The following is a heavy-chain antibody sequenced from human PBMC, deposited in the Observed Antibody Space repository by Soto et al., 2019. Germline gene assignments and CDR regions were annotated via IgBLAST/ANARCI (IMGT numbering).Heavy chain of an antibody. CDR2: ISRHNGHT. J-gene: IGHJ4*02. CDR3: VRDLDGSGSYYTDY. V-gene: IGHV1-18*01. Sequence: QVQLVQSGAEVKKPGASVKVSCKASGYVFISYGISWVRQAPGQGLEWMGWISRHNGHTSYAQKFQGRVTMTTDASTSTAYMALRSLRSDDTAVYYCVRDLDGSGSYYTDYWGQGTLVIVSS. CDR1: GYVFISYG. D-gene: IGHD3-10*01.